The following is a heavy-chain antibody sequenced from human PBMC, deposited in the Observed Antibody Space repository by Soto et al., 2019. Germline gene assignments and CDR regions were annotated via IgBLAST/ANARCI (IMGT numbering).Heavy chain of an antibody. CDR1: GFTFSSYW. D-gene: IGHD5-12*01. CDR2: IKQDGSEK. V-gene: IGHV3-7*01. Sequence: PGGSLRLSCAASGFTFSSYWMSWVRQAPGKGLEWVANIKQDGSEKYYVDSVKGRFTISRDNAKNSLYLQMNSLRAEDTAVYYCARGLTGRRWLQFNHYFDYWGQGTLVTVSS. CDR3: ARGLTGRRWLQFNHYFDY. J-gene: IGHJ4*02.